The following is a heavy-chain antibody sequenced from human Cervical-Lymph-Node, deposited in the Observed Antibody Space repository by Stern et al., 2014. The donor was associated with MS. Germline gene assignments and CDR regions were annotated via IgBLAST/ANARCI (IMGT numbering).Heavy chain of an antibody. CDR2: IGWNSGSI. V-gene: IGHV3-9*01. CDR3: TKDITGGSYYYFDY. CDR1: GFTFDDYA. D-gene: IGHD2-8*01. J-gene: IGHJ4*02. Sequence: EVHLVESGGGLVQPGRSLRLSCAASGFTFDDYAMHWVRQAPGKGLEWVSGIGWNSGSIAYADSVKGRFTISRDNAKNSLYLQMNSLRAEDTAFYYCTKDITGGSYYYFDYWGQGTLVTVSS.